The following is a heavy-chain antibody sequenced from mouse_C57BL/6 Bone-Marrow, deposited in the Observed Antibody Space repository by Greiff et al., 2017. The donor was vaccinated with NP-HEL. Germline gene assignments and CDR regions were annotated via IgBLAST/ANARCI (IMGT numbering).Heavy chain of an antibody. J-gene: IGHJ3*01. Sequence: EVQLQQSGAELVRPGASVKLSCTASGFHIKDDYMHWVKQRPEQGLEWIGWIDPENGDTEYASKFQGKATITADTSSNTAYLQLSSLTSEDTAVYYCTRRVWFVYWGQGTLVTVSA. CDR1: GFHIKDDY. CDR3: TRRVWFVY. CDR2: IDPENGDT. V-gene: IGHV14-4*01.